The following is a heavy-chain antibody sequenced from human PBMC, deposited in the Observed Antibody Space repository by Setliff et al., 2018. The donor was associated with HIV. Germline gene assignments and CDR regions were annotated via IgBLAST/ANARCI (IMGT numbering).Heavy chain of an antibody. D-gene: IGHD2-2*01. CDR3: AKDIIPAGLFHDL. CDR2: ISPNGNSM. V-gene: IGHV3-11*04. CDR1: GFTFSDYY. Sequence: SLRLSCAASGFTFSDYYMTWIRQAPGKGLAWVSYISPNGNSMYYADSVKGRFTISRDNAKNSLYLQMNSLRAEDTALYYCAKDIIPAGLFHDLWGQGTLVTVSS. J-gene: IGHJ5*02.